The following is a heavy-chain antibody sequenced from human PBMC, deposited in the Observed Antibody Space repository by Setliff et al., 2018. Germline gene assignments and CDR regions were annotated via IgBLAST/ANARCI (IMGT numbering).Heavy chain of an antibody. J-gene: IGHJ6*03. D-gene: IGHD3-16*02. V-gene: IGHV4-39*01. CDR1: GGSISNSDYY. CDR2: VYYSGDT. Sequence: SETLSLTCSVSGGSISNSDYYWDWIRQPPGKGLEWIGRVYYSGDTYYIPSLLSRVTISVDTSKNQFSLKLSSVTAADPSVYYCARATDDYVWGSYRYPNYYYMDVWGKGTTVTVSS. CDR3: ARATDDYVWGSYRYPNYYYMDV.